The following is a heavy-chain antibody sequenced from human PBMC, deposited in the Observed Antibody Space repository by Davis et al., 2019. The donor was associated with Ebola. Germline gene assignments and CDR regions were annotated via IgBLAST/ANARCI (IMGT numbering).Heavy chain of an antibody. Sequence: MPSETLSLTCAVSGGSISSSYYWSWIRQPPGKGLEWIGYIYYSGSTNYNPSLKSRVTISVDTSKNQFSLKLSSVTAADTAVYYCARVRAAAVDYWGQGTLVTVSS. CDR1: GGSISSSYY. J-gene: IGHJ4*02. CDR2: IYYSGST. V-gene: IGHV4-61*01. D-gene: IGHD6-13*01. CDR3: ARVRAAAVDY.